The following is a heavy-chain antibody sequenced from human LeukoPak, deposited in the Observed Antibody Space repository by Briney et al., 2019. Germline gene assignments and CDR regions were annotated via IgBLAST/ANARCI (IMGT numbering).Heavy chain of an antibody. Sequence: GGSLRLSCAASGFTFSSYSMNWVRQAPGKGLEWVSYISSSSSTIYYADSVKGRFTISRDNAKNSLYLQMNSLRAEDTAVYYCARVYYYGSGYPFDYWGQGTLVTVSS. CDR2: ISSSSSTI. V-gene: IGHV3-48*04. J-gene: IGHJ4*02. CDR3: ARVYYYGSGYPFDY. D-gene: IGHD3-10*01. CDR1: GFTFSSYS.